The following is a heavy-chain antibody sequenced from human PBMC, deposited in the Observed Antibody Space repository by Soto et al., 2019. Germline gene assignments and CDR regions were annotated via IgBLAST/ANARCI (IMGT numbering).Heavy chain of an antibody. V-gene: IGHV3-23*01. J-gene: IGHJ4*02. D-gene: IGHD6-19*01. Sequence: EVQLLESGGGLLQPGGSLRLSCTASGFTFSNYAMTRVRQAPGKGLDWVSTITGRGGGTYYADSVKGRFTISRDNSKNTLYLQMLNLRADDTAVYYCAKEMVASTVADFFDYWGQVTLVTVSS. CDR2: ITGRGGGT. CDR1: GFTFSNYA. CDR3: AKEMVASTVADFFDY.